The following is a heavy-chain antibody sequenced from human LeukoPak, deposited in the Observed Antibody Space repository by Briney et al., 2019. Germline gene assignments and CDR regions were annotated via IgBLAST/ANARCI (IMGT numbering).Heavy chain of an antibody. Sequence: ASVKVSCKASGYTFTSYDIKWVRQAPGQGLEWMGWMNPNSGNTGYALKFQGRVTMTRNTSINTAYMELSSLRSEDTAVYYCSREGAWNDYYHYMDVWGKGTTVTISS. CDR2: MNPNSGNT. V-gene: IGHV1-8*01. J-gene: IGHJ6*03. D-gene: IGHD1-1*01. CDR3: SREGAWNDYYHYMDV. CDR1: GYTFTSYD.